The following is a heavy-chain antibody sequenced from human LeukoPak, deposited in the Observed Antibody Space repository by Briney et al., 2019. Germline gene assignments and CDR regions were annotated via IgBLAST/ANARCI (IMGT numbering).Heavy chain of an antibody. V-gene: IGHV3-53*01. CDR1: GFTVSSNF. CDR3: ARGMVVGGSGAFDY. CDR2: IYSGGNT. D-gene: IGHD2-15*01. Sequence: GGSLRLSCTVAGFTVSSNFMSWVRQAPEKGLEWVSVIYSGGNTYYADSVSGRFTISRDNSKNTVYLQMNSLRAEDTALYYCARGMVVGGSGAFDYWGQGTLVTVSS. J-gene: IGHJ4*02.